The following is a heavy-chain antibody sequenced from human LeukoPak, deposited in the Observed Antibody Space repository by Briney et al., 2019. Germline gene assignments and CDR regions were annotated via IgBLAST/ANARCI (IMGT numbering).Heavy chain of an antibody. Sequence: GGSLRLSCAASGFTFSCYAMSWVRQAPGKGLEWVSAISGSGGSTYYADSVKGRFTISRDNSKNTLYLQMNSLRAEDTAVYYCAKVRLGTDYYDSSGYYGYWGQGTLVTVSS. CDR2: ISGSGGST. J-gene: IGHJ4*02. CDR3: AKVRLGTDYYDSSGYYGY. D-gene: IGHD3-22*01. CDR1: GFTFSCYA. V-gene: IGHV3-23*01.